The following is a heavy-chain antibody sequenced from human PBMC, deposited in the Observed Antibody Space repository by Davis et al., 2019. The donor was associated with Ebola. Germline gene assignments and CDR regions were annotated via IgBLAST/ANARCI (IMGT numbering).Heavy chain of an antibody. CDR2: ISAYKGNT. Sequence: ASVKVSCKASGYTFTSYGISWVRQAPGQGLEWRGWISAYKGNTNYAQKLQGRVTMTTDTSTSTAYMELRSLRSDETAVYYCARGNYDFWSGISWDYYYGMDVWGQGTTVTVSS. CDR3: ARGNYDFWSGISWDYYYGMDV. D-gene: IGHD3-3*01. J-gene: IGHJ6*02. CDR1: GYTFTSYG. V-gene: IGHV1-18*01.